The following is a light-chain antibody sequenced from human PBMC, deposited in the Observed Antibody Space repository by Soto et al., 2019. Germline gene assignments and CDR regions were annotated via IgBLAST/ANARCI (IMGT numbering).Light chain of an antibody. CDR3: QQYGSSPRT. J-gene: IGKJ1*01. Sequence: IVLTQSPDTLSLSPGESATLSCRASQSVRSSYLAWYQQTPGQTPRLLIYAASSRATGVPDRFSGSGSGTDFSLTISRLEAEDFAVYYCQQYGSSPRTFGQGTKVDI. CDR2: AAS. V-gene: IGKV3-20*01. CDR1: QSVRSSY.